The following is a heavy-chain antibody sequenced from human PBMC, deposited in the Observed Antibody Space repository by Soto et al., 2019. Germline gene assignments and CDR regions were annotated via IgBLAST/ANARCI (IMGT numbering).Heavy chain of an antibody. CDR1: GFTFSGYA. Sequence: GGSLRLSCAASGFTFSGYAMSWVRQSPGKGLEWVSAISGSGGSTYYADSVKGRFTISRDNSKNALYLQMNSLRAEDTAVYYCAKDRGKIAAATEFDPWGQGTLVTVSS. V-gene: IGHV3-23*01. D-gene: IGHD6-13*01. J-gene: IGHJ5*02. CDR2: ISGSGGST. CDR3: AKDRGKIAAATEFDP.